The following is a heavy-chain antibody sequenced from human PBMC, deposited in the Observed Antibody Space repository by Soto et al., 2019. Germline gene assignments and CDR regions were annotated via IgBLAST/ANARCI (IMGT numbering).Heavy chain of an antibody. CDR2: ISGYNGNT. CDR3: SRFIMVGGWFDPNYYHGMDV. V-gene: IGHV1-18*01. J-gene: IGHJ6*02. CDR1: GYTFSTYG. Sequence: QVQLVQSGAEVKKPGASVTVSCKTSGYTFSTYGINWVRQAPGQGLEWMGWISGYNGNTNYAQTVQGRVTMTTDTSTRTVYMELRSLKSDDTAIYYCSRFIMVGGWFDPNYYHGMDVWGQGTTVTVSS. D-gene: IGHD6-19*01.